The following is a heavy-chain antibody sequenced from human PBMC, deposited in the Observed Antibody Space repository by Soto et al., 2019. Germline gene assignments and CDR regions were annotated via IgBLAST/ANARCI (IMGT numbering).Heavy chain of an antibody. J-gene: IGHJ4*02. D-gene: IGHD1-1*01. CDR1: GFTFSNCA. Sequence: GGSLRLSCAASGFTFSNCAMNWVRQAPGKGLEWVSAVSTGGGSTYYADSVKGRFTISRDNSKSTLYLQMNSLRAEDTAVYYCAKTIPPYFIYNDYWGQGTLVTVSS. CDR2: VSTGGGST. V-gene: IGHV3-23*01. CDR3: AKTIPPYFIYNDY.